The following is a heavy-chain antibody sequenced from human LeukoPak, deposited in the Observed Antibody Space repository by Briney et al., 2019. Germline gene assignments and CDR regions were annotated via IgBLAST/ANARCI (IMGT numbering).Heavy chain of an antibody. CDR3: VTRGSDGYNANYYGMDV. Sequence: GGSLRLSCVGPELTFSTYPMSWVRQAPGKGLEWVSTISGSGGTTFYADPVKGRFAISRDNSRNTLFLQMDSLRAEDTAVYYCVTRGSDGYNANYYGMDVWGQGTTVTVSS. J-gene: IGHJ6*02. CDR1: ELTFSTYP. D-gene: IGHD5-24*01. V-gene: IGHV3-23*01. CDR2: ISGSGGTT.